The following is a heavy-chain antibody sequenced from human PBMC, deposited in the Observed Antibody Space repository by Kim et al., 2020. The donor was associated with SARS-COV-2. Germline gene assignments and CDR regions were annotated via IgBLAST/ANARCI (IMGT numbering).Heavy chain of an antibody. D-gene: IGHD4-17*01. J-gene: IGHJ5*02. CDR3: ARRPANGDYYVA. V-gene: IGHV3-21*01. CDR2: ISSSSSYI. Sequence: GGSLRLSCAASGFTFSSFSMNWVRQAPGKGLEWVSSISSSSSYIYYADSVKGRFTISRDNAKNSLYLQMNSLRAEDTAVYYCARRPANGDYYVAWGQGTLVTVSS. CDR1: GFTFSSFS.